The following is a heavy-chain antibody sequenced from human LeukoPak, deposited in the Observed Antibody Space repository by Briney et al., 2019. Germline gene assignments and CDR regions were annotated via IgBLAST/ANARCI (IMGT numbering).Heavy chain of an antibody. Sequence: ASVKVSCKASGYTFTSYDINWVRRATGQGLEWMGWMNPNSGNTGYAQKFQGRVTMTRNTSISTAYMELSSLRSEDTAVYYCARVQDYYYGMDVWGQGTTVTVSS. CDR2: MNPNSGNT. CDR1: GYTFTSYD. V-gene: IGHV1-8*01. D-gene: IGHD4-11*01. J-gene: IGHJ6*02. CDR3: ARVQDYYYGMDV.